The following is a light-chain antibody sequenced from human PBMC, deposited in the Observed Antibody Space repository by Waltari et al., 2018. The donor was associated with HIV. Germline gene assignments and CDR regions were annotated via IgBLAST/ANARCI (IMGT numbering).Light chain of an antibody. CDR3: HQYFSAPWT. CDR1: QSLLYSANNKNY. CDR2: WAS. V-gene: IGKV4-1*01. Sequence: SLAVSLGERATINCKSSQSLLYSANNKNYLAWSQQRPGQPPKLLIYWASARESGVPDRFSGSGSGTDFTLTISSLQADDVAVYYCHQYFSAPWTFGQGTKVEIK. J-gene: IGKJ1*01.